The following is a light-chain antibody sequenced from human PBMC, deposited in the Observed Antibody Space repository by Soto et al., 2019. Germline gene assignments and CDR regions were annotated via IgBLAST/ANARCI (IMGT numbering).Light chain of an antibody. Sequence: EIVMTQSPATLSVSPGERASLSCRASQSVSSNLAWYQQKPGQTPRLLIYATSTRATGIPARFSGSGSGTEFTLTITRLEPEDFAMYYCQQYGSSPWTFGQGTKVDIK. V-gene: IGKV3-15*01. J-gene: IGKJ1*01. CDR1: QSVSSN. CDR2: ATS. CDR3: QQYGSSPWT.